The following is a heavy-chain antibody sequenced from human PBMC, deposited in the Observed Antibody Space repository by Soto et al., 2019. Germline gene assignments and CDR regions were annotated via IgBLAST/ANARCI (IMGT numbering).Heavy chain of an antibody. J-gene: IGHJ6*02. CDR1: GFTFSSYW. CDR3: ARESSGWALPLVY. CDR2: IKQDGSEK. Sequence: PGGSLRLSCAASGFTFSSYWMSWVRQAPGKGLEWVANIKQDGSEKYYVDSVKGRFTISRDNAKNSLYLQMNSLRAEDTAVYYCARESSGWALPLVYWGQGTTVTVSS. V-gene: IGHV3-7*03. D-gene: IGHD6-19*01.